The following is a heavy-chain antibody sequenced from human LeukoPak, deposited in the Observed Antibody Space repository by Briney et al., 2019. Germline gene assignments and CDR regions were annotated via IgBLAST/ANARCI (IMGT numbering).Heavy chain of an antibody. Sequence: PSETLSLTCTVSGYSISSGYYWTWIRQPPGKGLAWIGTIYHSGTTYYNPSLKSRVTISVDTSKNQFSLRLTSVTAADTAVYYCARVLGHGSGSCVDYWGQGTLVTVSS. V-gene: IGHV4-38-2*02. CDR1: GYSISSGYY. J-gene: IGHJ4*02. CDR2: IYHSGTT. D-gene: IGHD3-10*01. CDR3: ARVLGHGSGSCVDY.